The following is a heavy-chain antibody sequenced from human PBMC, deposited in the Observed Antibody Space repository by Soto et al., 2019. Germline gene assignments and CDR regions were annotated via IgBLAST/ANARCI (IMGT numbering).Heavy chain of an antibody. CDR2: LRSKADGGTT. V-gene: IGHV3-15*01. CDR3: TTVGMTTVIYFDY. J-gene: IGHJ4*02. D-gene: IGHD4-17*01. Sequence: GGSLRLSCAASGFTFGSYGMHWVRQAPGKGLEWVGRLRSKADGGTTDYAAPVKGRFTISRDDSRNTLYLQMNSLKAEDTGVYYCTTVGMTTVIYFDYWGLGTLVTVSS. CDR1: GFTFGSYG.